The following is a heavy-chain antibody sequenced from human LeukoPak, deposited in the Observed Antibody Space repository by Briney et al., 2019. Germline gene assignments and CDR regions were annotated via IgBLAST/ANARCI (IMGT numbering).Heavy chain of an antibody. Sequence: PSETLSLTCTVSGGSISNYYWSWIRQPPGKGLEWLGNIYYSGSTNYNPSLKSRVTISVDTSKNQFSLKLSSVTAADTAVYYCARHNYYGSADFDYWGQGTLVTVSS. CDR2: IYYSGST. CDR1: GGSISNYY. V-gene: IGHV4-59*01. J-gene: IGHJ4*02. D-gene: IGHD3-10*01. CDR3: ARHNYYGSADFDY.